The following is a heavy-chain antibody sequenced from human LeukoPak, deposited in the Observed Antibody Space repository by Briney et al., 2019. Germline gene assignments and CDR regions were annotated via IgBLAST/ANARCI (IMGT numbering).Heavy chain of an antibody. CDR1: GFTFEDYA. Sequence: GGSLRLSCAASGFTFEDYAMHWVRHAPGKGLEWVSGISWNSGSIDYADSVKGRFTISRDNAKNSLDLQMNSLRAEDTAFYYCAKDMGMLSGCSGGSCYFRVELNYGMDVWGQGTTVTVSS. V-gene: IGHV3-9*01. CDR3: AKDMGMLSGCSGGSCYFRVELNYGMDV. CDR2: ISWNSGSI. D-gene: IGHD2-15*01. J-gene: IGHJ6*02.